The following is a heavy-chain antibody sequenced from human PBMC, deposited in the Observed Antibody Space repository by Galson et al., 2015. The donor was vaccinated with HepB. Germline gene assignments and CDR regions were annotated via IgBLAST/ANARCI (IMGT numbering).Heavy chain of an antibody. D-gene: IGHD2-2*02. Sequence: SLRLSCAASGFTFSSYAMSWVRQAPGKGLEWVSAMSGSGGSTYYAESVKGRFTMSRDNSQNTLYLQMNSLRAEDTAVYYCAKESRPAAIRDYFDYWGQGTLVTVSS. CDR2: MSGSGGST. V-gene: IGHV3-23*01. CDR1: GFTFSSYA. CDR3: AKESRPAAIRDYFDY. J-gene: IGHJ4*02.